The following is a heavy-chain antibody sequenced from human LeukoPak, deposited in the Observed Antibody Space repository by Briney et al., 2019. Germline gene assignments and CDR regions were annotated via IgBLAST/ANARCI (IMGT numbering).Heavy chain of an antibody. CDR3: ARLTRSTSCLDY. CDR1: GFTFSSYE. CDR2: ISSSGSTI. J-gene: IGHJ4*02. Sequence: GGSLRLSCAASGFTFSSYEMNWVRQAPGKGLEWVSYISSSGSTIYYADSVKGRFTISRDNAKNSLYLQMNSLRAEDTAVYYCARLTRSTSCLDYWGQGTLVTVSS. D-gene: IGHD2-2*01. V-gene: IGHV3-48*03.